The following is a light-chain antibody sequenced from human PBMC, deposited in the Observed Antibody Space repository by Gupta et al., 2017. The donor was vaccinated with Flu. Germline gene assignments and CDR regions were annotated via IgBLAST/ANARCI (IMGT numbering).Light chain of an antibody. CDR2: KDS. Sequence: SCELTQPPSVSVSPGQTARLTCSGDALPKQYAYWYQQKPGQAPVLVISKDSERPSGIPERFSGASSGTTVTLTISGVQAEDEADDYCQSADSSGTYHVVFGGGTKLTVL. J-gene: IGLJ2*01. CDR3: QSADSSGTYHVV. V-gene: IGLV3-25*02. CDR1: ALPKQY.